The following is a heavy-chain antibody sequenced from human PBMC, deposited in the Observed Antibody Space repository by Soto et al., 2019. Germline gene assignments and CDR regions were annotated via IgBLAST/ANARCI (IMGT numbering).Heavy chain of an antibody. D-gene: IGHD5-12*01. CDR1: GGSINTFY. J-gene: IGHJ4*02. CDR3: AREGSYSAYNFAHGIQLWSFDF. Sequence: LSLTCTVSGGSINTFYWSWVRQPAGKGLEWIGRIFSSGSTSFNPSLESRVARSVDTSKNHFSLNLSSVTAADMAVYYCAREGSYSAYNFAHGIQLWSFDFWGQGALVTVSS. CDR2: IFSSGST. V-gene: IGHV4-4*07.